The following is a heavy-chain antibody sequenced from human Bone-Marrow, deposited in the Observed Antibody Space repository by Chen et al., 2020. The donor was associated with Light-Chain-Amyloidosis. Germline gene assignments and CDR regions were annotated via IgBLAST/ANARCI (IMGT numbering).Heavy chain of an antibody. V-gene: IGHV3-7*03. CDR3: ARANYCGSYRYNAQGFDY. J-gene: IGHJ4*02. D-gene: IGHD3-16*02. Sequence: EVQLLESGGGLVQPGESLTLSCVDSGLLFSRYWMTWVRQRPGKGLEWVANIKQNGTERYYVDSVKGRFTISRDNTKNAVYLQMNTLRAEDTAVYYCARANYCGSYRYNAQGFDYWGRGTLVTVSS. CDR1: GLLFSRYW. CDR2: IKQNGTER.